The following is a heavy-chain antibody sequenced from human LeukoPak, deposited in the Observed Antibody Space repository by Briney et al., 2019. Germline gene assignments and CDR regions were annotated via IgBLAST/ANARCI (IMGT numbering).Heavy chain of an antibody. V-gene: IGHV4-4*07. CDR3: ARDSRDGSGWFFDY. Sequence: PSETLSLTCTVSGGSISRYYWSWIRQPAGKGLEWIGRIYTSGSTNYNPFLKSRVTMSVDTSKNQFSLKLSSVTAADTAVYYCARDSRDGSGWFFDYWGQGTLVTVSS. D-gene: IGHD6-19*01. CDR2: IYTSGST. CDR1: GGSISRYY. J-gene: IGHJ4*02.